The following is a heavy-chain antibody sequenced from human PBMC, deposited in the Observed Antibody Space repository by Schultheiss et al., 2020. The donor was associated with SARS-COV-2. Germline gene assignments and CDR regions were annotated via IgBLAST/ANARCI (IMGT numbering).Heavy chain of an antibody. V-gene: IGHV4-34*08. J-gene: IGHJ3*02. CDR2: INHSGST. CDR1: GFTVSRNY. D-gene: IGHD2-15*01. Sequence: GSLRLSCAASGFTVSRNYMSWVRQAPGKGLEWIGEINHSGSTNYNPSLKSRVTISVDTSKNQFSLKLSSVTAADTAVYYCASLYCSGGSCYSRSAFDIWGQGTMVTVSS. CDR3: ASLYCSGGSCYSRSAFDI.